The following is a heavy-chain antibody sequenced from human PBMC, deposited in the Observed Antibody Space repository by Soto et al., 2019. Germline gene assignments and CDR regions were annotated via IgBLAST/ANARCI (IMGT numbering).Heavy chain of an antibody. Sequence: QVQLVESGGGVVQPGGSLRLSCAASGFTFSSYGMHWVRQAPGKGLEWVALISSDGSNKYYADSVKGRFIISRDNSKNTLYLQMNTLRAEDTAVYYCAKVRADYYYGSWPFYYWCQGTLVTFSS. V-gene: IGHV3-30*18. D-gene: IGHD3-10*01. CDR1: GFTFSSYG. CDR2: ISSDGSNK. J-gene: IGHJ4*02. CDR3: AKVRADYYYGSWPFYY.